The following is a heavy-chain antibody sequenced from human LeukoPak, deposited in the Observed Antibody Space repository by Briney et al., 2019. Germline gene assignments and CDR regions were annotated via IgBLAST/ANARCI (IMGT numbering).Heavy chain of an antibody. CDR1: GFTFSSYA. D-gene: IGHD3-3*01. CDR3: ARDNLDDFWSGTEDDAFDI. V-gene: IGHV3-30-3*01. Sequence: GGSLRLSCAASGFTFSSYAMHWVRQAPGKGLEWVAVISYDGSNKYYADSVKGRFTISRDNSKNTLYLQMNSLRAEDTAVYYCARDNLDDFWSGTEDDAFDIWGQGTMVTVSS. J-gene: IGHJ3*02. CDR2: ISYDGSNK.